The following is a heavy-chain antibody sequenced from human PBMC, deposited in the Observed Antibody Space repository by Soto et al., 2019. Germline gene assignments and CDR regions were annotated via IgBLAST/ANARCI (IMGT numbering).Heavy chain of an antibody. J-gene: IGHJ4*02. Sequence: EVQLVESGGGLVEPGGSIRLSCVASGFTFTKAYMTWVHQAPGKGLEWVGGIKGSHAGGTTDYATSGKGRFTISRDDSKNTLYLQMNSLKTEDTSVYYCATEGGYPGSNFYGAYWGQGTLVTVSS. V-gene: IGHV3-15*01. D-gene: IGHD1-26*01. CDR3: ATEGGYPGSNFYGAY. CDR2: IKGSHAGGTT. CDR1: GFTFTKAY.